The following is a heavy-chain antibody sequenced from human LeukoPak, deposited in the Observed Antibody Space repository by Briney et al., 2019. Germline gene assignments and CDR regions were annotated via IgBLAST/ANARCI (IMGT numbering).Heavy chain of an antibody. CDR3: ARDFWKNQWLILFEY. Sequence: KPSETLSLTCAVSGGSISSNSYYWGWIRQPPGKGLEWIGSIYYSGSTYYTPSLKSRVTISVDRSMNQFSLKLRSVSAADTAVYYCARDFWKNQWLILFEYWGQGSLVTVSS. CDR2: IYYSGST. V-gene: IGHV4-39*07. D-gene: IGHD6-19*01. J-gene: IGHJ4*02. CDR1: GGSISSNSYY.